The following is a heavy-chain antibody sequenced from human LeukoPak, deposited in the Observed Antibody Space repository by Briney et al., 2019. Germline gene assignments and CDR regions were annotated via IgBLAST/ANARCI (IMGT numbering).Heavy chain of an antibody. D-gene: IGHD3-10*01. J-gene: IGHJ4*02. Sequence: PSETLSPTCTVSGGSLSSSIYYWGWIRQPPGKGLEGIGNIYYSGSTYSNPSLKSRVTISADTSKNQFSLKLTSVTAADTAVYYCARVEMVRGVIPYDSWGQGTLVTVSS. CDR1: GGSLSSSIYY. V-gene: IGHV4-39*07. CDR2: IYYSGST. CDR3: ARVEMVRGVIPYDS.